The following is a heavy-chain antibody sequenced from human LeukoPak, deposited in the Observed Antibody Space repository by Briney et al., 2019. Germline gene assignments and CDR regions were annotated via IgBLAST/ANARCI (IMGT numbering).Heavy chain of an antibody. Sequence: GRSLRLSCAASGFTFSSYAMHWVRQAPGKGLEWVAVISYDGSNKYYADSVKGRFTISRDNSKNTLYLQMNSLRAEDTAVYYCASGVVVATISGYWRQGTLVTVSS. CDR3: ASGVVVATISGY. CDR2: ISYDGSNK. D-gene: IGHD5-12*01. V-gene: IGHV3-30*04. J-gene: IGHJ4*02. CDR1: GFTFSSYA.